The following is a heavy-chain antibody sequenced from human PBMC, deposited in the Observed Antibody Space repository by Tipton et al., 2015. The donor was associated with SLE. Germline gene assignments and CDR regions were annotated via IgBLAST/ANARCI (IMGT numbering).Heavy chain of an antibody. CDR1: GGSIRSSSNY. Sequence: TLSLTCTVSGGSIRSSSNYWGWIRQSPGKGLEWIGNIYYSGSTYYNPSLKSRVTISVDTSTDQFSLELSSMTAADTAVYYCAGVSRDAFEIWGQGTMVTVSS. D-gene: IGHD5/OR15-5a*01. V-gene: IGHV4-39*07. CDR3: AGVSRDAFEI. J-gene: IGHJ3*02. CDR2: IYYSGST.